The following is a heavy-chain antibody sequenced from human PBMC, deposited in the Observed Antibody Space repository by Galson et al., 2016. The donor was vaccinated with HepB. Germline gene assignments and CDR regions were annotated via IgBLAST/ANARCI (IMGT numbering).Heavy chain of an antibody. V-gene: IGHV1-18*01. CDR1: GYTFTSRG. D-gene: IGHD2-15*01. CDR2: ISAYDGHT. CDR3: ARDQAPLPGCY. Sequence: SVKVSCKASGYTFTSRGISWVRQAPGQGLEWMGWISAYDGHTNYGQRPQDRLTMTTDTSTSTAYMELRSLRSDDTAVYYCARDQAPLPGCYWGQGTLVTVSS. J-gene: IGHJ4*02.